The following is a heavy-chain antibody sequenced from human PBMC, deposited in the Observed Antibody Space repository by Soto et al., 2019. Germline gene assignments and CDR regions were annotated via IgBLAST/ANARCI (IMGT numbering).Heavy chain of an antibody. CDR2: IYYSGST. V-gene: IGHV4-39*01. CDR1: GGSFSGYY. Sequence: SETLSLTCAVYGGSFSGYYWGWIRQPPGKGLEWIGSIYYSGSTYYNPSLKSRVTISVDTSKNQFSLKLSSVAAADTAVYYCARHEYSSAPFDYWGQGTLVTVSS. J-gene: IGHJ4*02. CDR3: ARHEYSSAPFDY. D-gene: IGHD6-19*01.